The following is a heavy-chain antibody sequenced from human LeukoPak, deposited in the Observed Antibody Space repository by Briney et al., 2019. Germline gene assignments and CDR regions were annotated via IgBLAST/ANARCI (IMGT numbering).Heavy chain of an antibody. CDR2: IRSDGSTR. CDR3: IRDWRNLAFDH. D-gene: IGHD3-3*01. CDR1: RFTFSNFW. V-gene: IGHV3-74*01. J-gene: IGHJ4*01. Sequence: GGSLRLSCVESRFTFSNFWMHWVRQAPGKGLVWVSRIRSDGSTRDYADSVKGRFTISRDNAKNTLYLQMNSLRAEDTAVYYCIRDWRNLAFDHWGHGTLVTVSS.